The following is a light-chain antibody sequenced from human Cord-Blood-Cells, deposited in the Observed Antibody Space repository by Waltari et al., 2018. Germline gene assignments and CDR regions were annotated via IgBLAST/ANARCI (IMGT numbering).Light chain of an antibody. CDR2: EGS. CDR3: CSYAGRSTFVV. Sequence: QSALTQPASVSGSPGQSITISCTGTSSDVGSYNLVSWYQQHPGKAPQLMIYEGSKRRSGVSNRFSGSESANTASMTICGLQAEDEADYYCCSYAGRSTFVVFGGGTKLTVL. V-gene: IGLV2-23*03. J-gene: IGLJ2*01. CDR1: SSDVGSYNL.